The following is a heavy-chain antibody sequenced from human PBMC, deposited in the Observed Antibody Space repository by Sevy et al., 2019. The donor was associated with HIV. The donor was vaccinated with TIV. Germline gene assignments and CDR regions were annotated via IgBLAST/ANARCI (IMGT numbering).Heavy chain of an antibody. CDR1: GFTFSNFG. CDR2: MWYDGNNK. Sequence: GGSLRLSCTASGFTFSNFGIHWVRQAPGKGLQWVALMWYDGNNKYYADSVKGRFTISRDSSKNTVYLQMNNLRAEDTAMYYCARGPSLIVAGAAGYLGYWGQGTLVTVSS. D-gene: IGHD2-21*01. V-gene: IGHV3-33*01. J-gene: IGHJ4*02. CDR3: ARGPSLIVAGAAGYLGY.